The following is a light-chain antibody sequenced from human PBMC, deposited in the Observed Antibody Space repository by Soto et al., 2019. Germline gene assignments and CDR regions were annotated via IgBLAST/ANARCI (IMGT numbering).Light chain of an antibody. V-gene: IGLV8-61*01. J-gene: IGLJ2*01. CDR3: VMYLGNDMV. Sequence: QTVVTQEPSFSVSPGGTVTLTCGLSSGSVSRSYYPSRYQQTPGQAPRTLIYNTNARSAGVPDRFSGSLLGNKAALTITWAQAHDESTYYCVMYLGNDMVFGGGTQLTVL. CDR1: SGSVSRSYY. CDR2: NTN.